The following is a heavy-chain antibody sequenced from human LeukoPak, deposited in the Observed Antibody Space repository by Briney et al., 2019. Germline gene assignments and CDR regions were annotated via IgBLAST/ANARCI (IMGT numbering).Heavy chain of an antibody. Sequence: GGSLRLSCAASGFAFSSFSMSWVRQAPGKGLEWVANLKEDGTEEEYLDSVKGRFTIFRDNAKNSLDLQMNSLRAEDTAVYYCATLNWDDGVVSGFDRWGQGILVTVSS. J-gene: IGHJ5*02. CDR2: LKEDGTEE. D-gene: IGHD2-2*01. V-gene: IGHV3-7*01. CDR3: ATLNWDDGVVSGFDR. CDR1: GFAFSSFS.